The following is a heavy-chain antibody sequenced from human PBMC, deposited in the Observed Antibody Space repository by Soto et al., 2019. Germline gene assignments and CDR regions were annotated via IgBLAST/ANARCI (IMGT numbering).Heavy chain of an antibody. CDR1: GFSLSTLGTC. CDR2: INWDNNK. D-gene: IGHD2-21*01. J-gene: IGHJ4*02. Sequence: APTLVNPTQTLTLTFTFSGFSLSTLGTCVTWIRQPPGKALEWLALINWDNNKYYSTSLKTRLTISRDTSKNQVVLTMTNVDPVDTATYYCARIPHYSDSYYMDYWGQGTLVTVSS. V-gene: IGHV2-70*01. CDR3: ARIPHYSDSYYMDY.